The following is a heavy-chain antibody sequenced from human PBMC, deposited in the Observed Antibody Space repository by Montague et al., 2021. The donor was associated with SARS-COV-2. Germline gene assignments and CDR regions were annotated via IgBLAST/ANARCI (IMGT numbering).Heavy chain of an antibody. CDR1: GGSISSGKYY. Sequence: TLSLTCTVSGGSISSGKYYWSWIRQPAGKGLEWIGRMYTSGSTNYNPSLKSRVTISVDTSKNQFSLKLRSVTAADTAVYYCARDSPVVITISSWNYCGMDVWGQGTPVTVSS. CDR3: ARDSPVVITISSWNYCGMDV. D-gene: IGHD3-22*01. J-gene: IGHJ6*02. CDR2: MYTSGST. V-gene: IGHV4-61*02.